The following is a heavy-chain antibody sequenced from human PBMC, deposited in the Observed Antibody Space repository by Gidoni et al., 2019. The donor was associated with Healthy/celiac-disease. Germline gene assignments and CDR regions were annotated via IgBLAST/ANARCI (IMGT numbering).Heavy chain of an antibody. V-gene: IGHV3-11*06. Sequence: QVQLVESGGGLVKPGGSLRLSCAASGFTFSDYYMSWVRQAPGKGLEWVSYISSSSSYTNYADSVKGRFTISRDNAKNSLYLQMNSLRAEDTAVYYCARVEWWLRLPDYWGQGTLVTVSS. CDR2: ISSSSSYT. CDR1: GFTFSDYY. J-gene: IGHJ4*02. CDR3: ARVEWWLRLPDY. D-gene: IGHD5-12*01.